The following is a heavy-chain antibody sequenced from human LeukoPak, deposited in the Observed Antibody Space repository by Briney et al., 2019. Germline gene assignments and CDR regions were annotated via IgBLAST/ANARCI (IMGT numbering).Heavy chain of an antibody. CDR1: GGSISSGSYY. Sequence: KPSQTLSLTCTVSGGSISSGSYYWSWIRQPAGKGLEWIGRIYTSGSTNYNPSLKSRVTISVDTSKNQLSLKLSSVTAADTAVYYCARCSGWYVDNWFDPWGQGTLVTVSS. J-gene: IGHJ5*02. CDR2: IYTSGST. D-gene: IGHD6-19*01. V-gene: IGHV4-61*02. CDR3: ARCSGWYVDNWFDP.